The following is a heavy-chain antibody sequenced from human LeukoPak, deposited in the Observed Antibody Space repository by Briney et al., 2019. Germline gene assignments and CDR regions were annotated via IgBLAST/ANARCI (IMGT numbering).Heavy chain of an antibody. CDR3: AKDSGYYYDSSYFFDY. CDR2: ISSSSSYI. V-gene: IGHV3-21*04. CDR1: GFTFSSYS. D-gene: IGHD3-22*01. Sequence: GGSLRLSCAASGFTFSSYSMNWVRQAPGKGLEWVSSISSSSSYIYYADSVKGRFTISRDNSKNTLYLQMNSLRAEDTAVYYCAKDSGYYYDSSYFFDYWGQGTLVTVSS. J-gene: IGHJ4*02.